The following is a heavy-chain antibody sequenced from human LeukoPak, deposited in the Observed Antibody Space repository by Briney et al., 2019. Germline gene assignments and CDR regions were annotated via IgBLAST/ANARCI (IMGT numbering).Heavy chain of an antibody. D-gene: IGHD3-22*01. CDR3: ARVRDSSGYYGLLDY. J-gene: IGHJ4*02. CDR1: GGSISSYY. Sequence: SETLSLTCTVSGGSISSYYWSWIRQPPGKGLEWIGYINYSGSTNYNPSLKSRVTMSVDTSKNQFSLKLSSVTAADTAVYYCARVRDSSGYYGLLDYWGQGTLVTVSS. CDR2: INYSGST. V-gene: IGHV4-59*01.